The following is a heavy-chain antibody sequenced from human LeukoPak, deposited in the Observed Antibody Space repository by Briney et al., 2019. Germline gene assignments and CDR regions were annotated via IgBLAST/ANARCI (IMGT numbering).Heavy chain of an antibody. CDR3: AKDTIVVVVAATFDY. CDR1: GFTFSNYG. CDR2: ISGSGGRT. V-gene: IGHV3-23*01. J-gene: IGHJ4*02. Sequence: GALRLSCAASGFTFSNYGMSWVRQAPGKGLEWVSGISGSGGRTHNAGSVKGRFTISRDNSKTPLYLQMNRMRAEDTAVYYCAKDTIVVVVAATFDYWGQGTLVTVSS. D-gene: IGHD2-15*01.